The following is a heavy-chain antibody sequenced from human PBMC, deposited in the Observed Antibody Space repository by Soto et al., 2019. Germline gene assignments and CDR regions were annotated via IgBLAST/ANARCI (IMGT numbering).Heavy chain of an antibody. D-gene: IGHD3-22*01. CDR1: GYIFTNHY. V-gene: IGHV1-46*01. Sequence: QVQLVQSGAEVKKPGASVKVSCKASGYIFTNHYIHWVRQAPGQGLEWMGIINPSGGSTNYLQKTEGRIAMTRDTSTSIVYMELSSLRSEDTAVYFCARADYYDSSGFYDDCWGQGSLVTVSS. CDR2: INPSGGST. CDR3: ARADYYDSSGFYDDC. J-gene: IGHJ4*02.